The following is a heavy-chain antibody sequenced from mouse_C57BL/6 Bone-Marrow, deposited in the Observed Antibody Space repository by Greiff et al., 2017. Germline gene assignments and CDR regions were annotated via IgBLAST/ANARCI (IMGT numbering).Heavy chain of an antibody. CDR3: TNYYGKSPWFAY. CDR2: IYPGNSDT. D-gene: IGHD2-1*01. Sequence: VQLQQSGTVLARPGASVKMSCKTSGYTFTSYWMHWVKQRPGQGLEWIGAIYPGNSDTSYNQKFKGKAKLTAVTSASTAYMELSSLTNEDSAVYYCTNYYGKSPWFAYWGQGTLVTVSA. J-gene: IGHJ3*01. CDR1: GYTFTSYW. V-gene: IGHV1-5*01.